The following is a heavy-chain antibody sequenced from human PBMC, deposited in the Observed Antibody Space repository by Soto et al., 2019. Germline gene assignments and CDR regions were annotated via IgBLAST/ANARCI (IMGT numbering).Heavy chain of an antibody. CDR1: GGSFSGYY. D-gene: IGHD5-12*01. Sequence: SETLSLTCAVYGGSFSGYYWSWIRQPPGKGLEWIGEINHSGSTNYTPALKSRVTISVDTSKNQLSLKLSSVTAADTAVYYCARVKGLLYCGYDCGAFDICGQGSMVTVSS. CDR3: ARVKGLLYCGYDCGAFDI. V-gene: IGHV4-34*01. CDR2: INHSGST. J-gene: IGHJ3*02.